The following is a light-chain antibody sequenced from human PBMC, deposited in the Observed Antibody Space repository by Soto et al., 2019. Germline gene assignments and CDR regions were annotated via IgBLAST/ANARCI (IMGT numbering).Light chain of an antibody. CDR3: PSYASSLSGSV. J-gene: IGLJ3*02. CDR1: SSNIGAGYD. Sequence: QSVLTQQPSVSGAPGQRVTISCTWSSSNIGAGYDVHWYQQLPGTAPKLLIYGDSNRPSGVPDRFSGSKSGTSASLAITVLQAEDEADYYFPSYASSLSGSVFGGGTKLTVL. CDR2: GDS. V-gene: IGLV1-40*01.